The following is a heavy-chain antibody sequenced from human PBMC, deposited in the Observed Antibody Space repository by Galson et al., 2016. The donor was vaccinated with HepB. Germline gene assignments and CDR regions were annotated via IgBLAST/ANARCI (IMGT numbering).Heavy chain of an antibody. CDR1: GFTFSSYG. CDR3: ARARPPTRPFRVATSNSYNWFDP. D-gene: IGHD2-15*01. V-gene: IGHV3-33*01. Sequence: SLRLSCAASGFTFSSYGMHWVRQAPGKGLEWVAVIWYDGSNKYYADSVKGRFTISRDNSKNTLYLQMNSLRAEDTAVYYCARARPPTRPFRVATSNSYNWFDPWGQGTLVTVSS. CDR2: IWYDGSNK. J-gene: IGHJ5*02.